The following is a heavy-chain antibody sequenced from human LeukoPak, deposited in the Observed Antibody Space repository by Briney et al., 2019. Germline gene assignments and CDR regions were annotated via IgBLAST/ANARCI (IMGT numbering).Heavy chain of an antibody. J-gene: IGHJ4*02. Sequence: GGSLRLSCAASGFTFSSYAMHWVRQAPGKGLEWVAVISYDGSNKYYADSVEGRFTISRDNSKSTVLLQLSSLRAEDTAVYYCAKHQVRSHDYWGQGTLVTVSS. V-gene: IGHV3-30*04. D-gene: IGHD3-3*01. CDR1: GFTFSSYA. CDR3: AKHQVRSHDY. CDR2: ISYDGSNK.